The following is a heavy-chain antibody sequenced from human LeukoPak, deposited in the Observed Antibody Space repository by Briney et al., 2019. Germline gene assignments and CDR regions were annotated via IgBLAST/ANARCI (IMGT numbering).Heavy chain of an antibody. Sequence: ASVKVSCKASGYTFTSYYMHWVRQAPGQGLEWMGIINPSGGSTSYAQKFQGRVTMTEDTSTDTAYLELSSLRSEDTAVYYCATPFDWPKKGQDAFDIWGQGTMVTVSS. CDR1: GYTFTSYY. J-gene: IGHJ3*02. CDR3: ATPFDWPKKGQDAFDI. V-gene: IGHV1-46*01. D-gene: IGHD3-9*01. CDR2: INPSGGST.